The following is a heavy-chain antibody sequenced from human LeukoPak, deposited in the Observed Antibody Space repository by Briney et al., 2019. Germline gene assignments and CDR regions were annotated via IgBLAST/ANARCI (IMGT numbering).Heavy chain of an antibody. Sequence: GGSLRLSCAASGFTFSNYWMHCVRQAPGKGLVWVSRINSDGSITRYADCVKGRFTISRDSAKNTLYLQMNSLRAEDTAVYYCARGYCSSGNCYFLDSWGQGTLVTVSS. J-gene: IGHJ4*02. CDR1: GFTFSNYW. D-gene: IGHD2-15*01. CDR3: ARGYCSSGNCYFLDS. CDR2: INSDGSIT. V-gene: IGHV3-74*01.